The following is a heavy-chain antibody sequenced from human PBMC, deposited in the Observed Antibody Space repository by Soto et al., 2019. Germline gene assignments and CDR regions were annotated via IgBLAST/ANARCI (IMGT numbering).Heavy chain of an antibody. J-gene: IGHJ4*02. CDR2: VNSDESTT. V-gene: IGHV3-74*01. D-gene: IGHD2-21*02. Sequence: GGSLRLSCAASGFTFSSYWMHWVRQGPGKGLVWVSRVNSDESTTSYADSVKGRFTISRDNAKNTLYLQMSSLRVEDTALYYCVCFECGRTAVVTTMETNGYWGQGTLVTVSS. CDR1: GFTFSSYW. CDR3: VCFECGRTAVVTTMETNGY.